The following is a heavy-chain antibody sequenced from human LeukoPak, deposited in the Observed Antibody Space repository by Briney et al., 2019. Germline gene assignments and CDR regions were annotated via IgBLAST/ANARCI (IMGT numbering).Heavy chain of an antibody. J-gene: IGHJ4*02. D-gene: IGHD1-1*01. CDR1: XGTFXSXX. Sequence: XXXKAXXGTFXSXXISWVRXAPGQXLEWMGGIIPIFGTANYAQKFQGRVTITADESTSTAYMELSSLRSEDTAVYYCARMAGGTFDYWGQGTLVTVSS. V-gene: IGHV1-69*01. CDR3: ARMAGGTFDY. CDR2: IIPIFGTA.